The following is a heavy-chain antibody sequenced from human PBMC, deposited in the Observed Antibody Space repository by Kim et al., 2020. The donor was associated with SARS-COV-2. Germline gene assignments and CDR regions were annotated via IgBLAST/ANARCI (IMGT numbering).Heavy chain of an antibody. CDR1: GFAFYHYE. Sequence: GGSLRLSCAASGFAFYHYEFSWVRRAPGKGLEWLAYISATGDPIYYADSVKGRFTVSRDNTKDSLSLQMNSLRAEDTAIYYCARGYIWGSYRHPSYFDYWGQGTLVTVSS. CDR2: ISATGDPI. V-gene: IGHV3-48*03. D-gene: IGHD3-16*02. J-gene: IGHJ4*02. CDR3: ARGYIWGSYRHPSYFDY.